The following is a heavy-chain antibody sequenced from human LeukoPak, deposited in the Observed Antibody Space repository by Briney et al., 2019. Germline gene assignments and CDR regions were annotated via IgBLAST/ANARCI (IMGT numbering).Heavy chain of an antibody. D-gene: IGHD6-19*01. CDR2: ISPSGGST. V-gene: IGHV1-46*01. CDR1: GYTFTSNY. Sequence: ASVKVSCKAFGYTFTSNYMHWVRQAPGQGPEWMGVISPSGGSTTYAQKFQGRVTLTRDMSTSTAYMELSSLRSEDTAVYYCARGTVAAVYNWFDPWGQGTLVTVSS. J-gene: IGHJ5*02. CDR3: ARGTVAAVYNWFDP.